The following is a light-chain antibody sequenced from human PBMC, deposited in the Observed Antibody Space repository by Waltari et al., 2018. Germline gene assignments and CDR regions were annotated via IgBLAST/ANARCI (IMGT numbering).Light chain of an antibody. CDR3: ATWDDSLNGHVV. CDR1: SFNIGSNT. J-gene: IGLJ2*01. CDR2: SNN. V-gene: IGLV1-44*01. Sequence: QSVLTQPPSASGTPGQRVTISCSGSSFNIGSNTVNWYQQLPGTAPKLLIYSNNQRPSGVPDLFSGSKSGTSASLVISGLQSEDEADYYCATWDDSLNGHVVFGGGTKLTVL.